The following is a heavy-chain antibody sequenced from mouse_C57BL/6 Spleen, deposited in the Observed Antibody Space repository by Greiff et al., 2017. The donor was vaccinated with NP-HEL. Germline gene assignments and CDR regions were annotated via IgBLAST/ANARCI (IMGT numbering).Heavy chain of an antibody. V-gene: IGHV1-26*01. CDR1: GYTFTDYY. D-gene: IGHD2-14*01. CDR3: ARRGLGWYFDV. CDR2: INPNNGGT. J-gene: IGHJ1*03. Sequence: EVQLQQSGPELVKPGASVKISCKASGYTFTDYYMNWVKQSHGKSLEWIGDINPNNGGTSYNQKFKGKATLTVDKSSSTAYMELRSLTSEDSAVYYCARRGLGWYFDVWGTGTTVTVSS.